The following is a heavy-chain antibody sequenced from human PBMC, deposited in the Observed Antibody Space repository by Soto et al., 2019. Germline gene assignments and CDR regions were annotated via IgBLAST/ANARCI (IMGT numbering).Heavy chain of an antibody. CDR1: GGSVSSGSYY. CDR2: IYYSGST. CDR3: ANGERVQGGDDAFDI. V-gene: IGHV4-61*01. Sequence: PSETLSLTCTVSGGSVSSGSYYWSWIRQPPGKGLEWIGYIYYSGSTNYNPSLKSRVTISVDTSKNQFSLKLSSVTAADTAVYYCANGERVQGGDDAFDIWGQGTMVTVSS. J-gene: IGHJ3*02. D-gene: IGHD3-10*01.